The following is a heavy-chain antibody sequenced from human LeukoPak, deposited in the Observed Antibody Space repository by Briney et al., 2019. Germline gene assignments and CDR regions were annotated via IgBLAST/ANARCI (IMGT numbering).Heavy chain of an antibody. D-gene: IGHD3-22*01. CDR2: IYHSGST. Sequence: SLTLSLTCAVSGGSISSSNWWSWVRQPPGKGLEWMGEIYHSGSTNYNPSLKSRVTISVDKSKNQFSLTLSSVTAADTAVYYCAGQYYDGSGSYYFDYWGQGTLVTVSS. V-gene: IGHV4-4*02. CDR1: GGSISSSNW. J-gene: IGHJ4*02. CDR3: AGQYYDGSGSYYFDY.